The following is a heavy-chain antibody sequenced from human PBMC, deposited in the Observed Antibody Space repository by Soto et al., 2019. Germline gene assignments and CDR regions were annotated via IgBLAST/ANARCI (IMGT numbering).Heavy chain of an antibody. Sequence: GSLRLSCAASGFTFSSYAMSWVRQAPGKGLEWVSAISGSGGSTYYADSVKGRFTISRDNSKNTLYLQMNSLRAEDTAVYYCAKAPRKGYCSGGSCYWSDYWGQGTQVTVSS. CDR1: GFTFSSYA. J-gene: IGHJ4*02. CDR3: AKAPRKGYCSGGSCYWSDY. D-gene: IGHD2-15*01. CDR2: ISGSGGST. V-gene: IGHV3-23*01.